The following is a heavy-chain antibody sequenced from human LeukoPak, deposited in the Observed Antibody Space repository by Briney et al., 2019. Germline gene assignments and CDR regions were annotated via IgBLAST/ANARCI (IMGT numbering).Heavy chain of an antibody. CDR3: PRLLYCSGGSCYSDAFDI. D-gene: IGHD2-15*01. V-gene: IGHV5-51*01. CDR2: IYPGDSDT. Sequence: GESLKISCKGSGYSFTSYWIGWVRQMPGKGLEWMGIIYPGDSDTRYSPSFQGQVTISADKSISTAYLQWSSLKASDTAMYYCPRLLYCSGGSCYSDAFDIWGQGTMVTVSS. J-gene: IGHJ3*02. CDR1: GYSFTSYW.